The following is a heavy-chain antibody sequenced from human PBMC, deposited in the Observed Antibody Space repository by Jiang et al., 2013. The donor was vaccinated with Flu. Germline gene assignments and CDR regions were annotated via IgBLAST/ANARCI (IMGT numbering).Heavy chain of an antibody. CDR1: GGSISGVDYF. D-gene: IGHD1-20*01. CDR3: AREVITGPDDAFDI. Sequence: PGLVKPSQTLSLTCTVSGGSISGVDYFWSWLRQPPGKGLEWIGYIYYTGSAYYNPSLQSRVIISVDTSKNQFSLKVNSVTVADTAVYFCAREVITGPDDAFDIWGQGTLVTVSS. V-gene: IGHV4-30-4*01. J-gene: IGHJ3*02. CDR2: IYYTGSA.